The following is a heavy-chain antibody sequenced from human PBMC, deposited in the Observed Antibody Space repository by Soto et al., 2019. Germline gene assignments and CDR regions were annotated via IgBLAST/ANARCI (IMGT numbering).Heavy chain of an antibody. D-gene: IGHD3-3*01. V-gene: IGHV3-13*04. Sequence: GGSLRLSCAASGFTFSSYDMHWVRQATGKGLEWVSAIGTAGDTYYPGSVKGRFTISRENAKNSLYLQMNSLRAGDTAVYYCARDGPRRWSGYSFDYWGQGTLVTVSS. CDR3: ARDGPRRWSGYSFDY. J-gene: IGHJ4*02. CDR2: IGTAGDT. CDR1: GFTFSSYD.